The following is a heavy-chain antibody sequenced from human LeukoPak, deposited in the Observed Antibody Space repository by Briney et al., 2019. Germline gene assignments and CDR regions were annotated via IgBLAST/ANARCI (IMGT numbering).Heavy chain of an antibody. CDR2: IKRKVNGETT. CDR1: GFTFSNAW. Sequence: GGSLRLSCAASGFTFSNAWMSWVRQAAGKGLEWVGRIKRKVNGETTDYAAPVKGRFTISRDDSKNTLYLQMNSLKTEDTAVYYCTTDYYGSGSYFGAFDIWGQGTMVAVSS. CDR3: TTDYYGSGSYFGAFDI. V-gene: IGHV3-15*01. J-gene: IGHJ3*02. D-gene: IGHD3-10*01.